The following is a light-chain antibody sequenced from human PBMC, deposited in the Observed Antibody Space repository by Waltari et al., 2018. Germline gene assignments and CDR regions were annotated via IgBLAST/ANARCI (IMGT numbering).Light chain of an antibody. CDR3: QHHVRLPAT. CDR1: QSISKY. J-gene: IGKJ1*01. V-gene: IGKV3-20*01. CDR2: AAS. Sequence: EIVLTQSPGTLSLSPGESATLSCRASQSISKYLAWYQQRPGQAPRLLIYAASKRATGIPGRFSGGGSGTDFSLTISRLEPEDFAVYYCQHHVRLPATFGQGTKVEIK.